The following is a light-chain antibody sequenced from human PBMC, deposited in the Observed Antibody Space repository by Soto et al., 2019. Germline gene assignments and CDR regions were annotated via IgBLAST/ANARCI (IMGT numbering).Light chain of an antibody. CDR1: QSINNC. CDR2: AAS. V-gene: IGKV1-39*01. Sequence: DIQMTQSPSSLSASVGDRVTITCRASQSINNCLNWYQQKPGKAPKLLIYAASSLQSGVPSRFSSSVSRTHFTLNISSLKPEDFETYYSHQGFNNPNTFGPGPKVDIK. CDR3: HQGFNNPNT. J-gene: IGKJ3*01.